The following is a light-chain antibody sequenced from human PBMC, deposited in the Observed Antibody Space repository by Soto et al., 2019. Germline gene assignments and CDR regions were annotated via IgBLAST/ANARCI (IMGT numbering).Light chain of an antibody. Sequence: DIPMTQSPSTLSASVGERVTITCRASQSISSWLAWYQQKPGKAPKLLIYDASSLESGVPSRFSGSGSGTEFTLTISSLQPDDVETYYCQQYNSYSITSGQGTRLEIK. CDR1: QSISSW. CDR2: DAS. J-gene: IGKJ5*01. V-gene: IGKV1-5*01. CDR3: QQYNSYSIT.